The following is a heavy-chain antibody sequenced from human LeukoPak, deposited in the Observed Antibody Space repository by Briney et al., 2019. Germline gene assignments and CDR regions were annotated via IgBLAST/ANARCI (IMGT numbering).Heavy chain of an antibody. D-gene: IGHD3-3*01. CDR3: AKEGESGYSGGFDY. Sequence: GGSLRLSCAASGFTLSDYYLTWIRQAPGKGLEWVSYITSRGSTIYHADSVKGRFTISRDNAKNSLYLQMNSLRVEDTAMYYCAKEGESGYSGGFDYWGQGTLVTVSS. V-gene: IGHV3-11*04. CDR1: GFTLSDYY. J-gene: IGHJ4*02. CDR2: ITSRGSTI.